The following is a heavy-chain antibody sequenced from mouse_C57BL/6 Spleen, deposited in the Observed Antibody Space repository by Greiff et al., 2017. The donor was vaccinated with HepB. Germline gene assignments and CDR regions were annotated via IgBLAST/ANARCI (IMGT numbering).Heavy chain of an antibody. CDR3: ARHYDGSSSDY. Sequence: QVQLQQSGPELVKPGASVKISCKASGYALSSSWMNWVKQRPGKGLEWIGRIYPGDGDTNYNGKFKGKATLTADKSSSTAYMQLSSLTSEDSAVYFCARHYDGSSSDYWGQGTTLTVSS. J-gene: IGHJ2*01. D-gene: IGHD1-1*01. V-gene: IGHV1-82*01. CDR1: GYALSSSW. CDR2: IYPGDGDT.